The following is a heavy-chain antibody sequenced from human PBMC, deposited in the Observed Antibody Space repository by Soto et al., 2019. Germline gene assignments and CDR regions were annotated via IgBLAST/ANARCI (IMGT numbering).Heavy chain of an antibody. CDR2: INHSLST. CDR1: GGSFSGYY. J-gene: IGHJ6*02. V-gene: IGHV4-34*01. D-gene: IGHD1-26*01. CDR3: ARGGVGATWYYGMDV. Sequence: SSPLSLTFAFSGGSFSGYYWSWIRQPPGKGLEWIGEINHSLSTNYNPSPKSRVTISVDTSKNQFSLKLSSVTAADTAVYYCARGGVGATWYYGMDVWGQGTTVTVSS.